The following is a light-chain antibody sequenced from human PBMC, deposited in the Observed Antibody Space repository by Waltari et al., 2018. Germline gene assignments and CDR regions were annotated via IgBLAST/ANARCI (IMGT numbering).Light chain of an antibody. CDR3: QQANSFPRT. CDR1: QDVKYW. Sequence: DIQMTQSPSSVSASVGDRVTITCRASQDVKYWLAWYQQRPGKAPKRLIFHASSLESGVPSRFSGSGSGTEFNLTISSLQPEDFATYFCQQANSFPRTFGQGTKVEI. V-gene: IGKV1-12*01. J-gene: IGKJ1*01. CDR2: HAS.